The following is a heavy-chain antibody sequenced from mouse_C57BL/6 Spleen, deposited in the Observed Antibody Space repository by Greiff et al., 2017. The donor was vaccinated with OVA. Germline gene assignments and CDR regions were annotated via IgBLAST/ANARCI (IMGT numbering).Heavy chain of an antibody. CDR3: AREGEDYYGSSPWFAY. CDR2: INPNNGGT. J-gene: IGHJ3*01. Sequence: EVQLQQSGPELVKPGASVKISCKASGYTFTDYYMNWVKQSHGKSLEWIGYINPNNGGTSYNQKFKGKATLTVDKSSSTAYMELRSLTSEDSAVYYCAREGEDYYGSSPWFAYWGQGTLVTVSA. D-gene: IGHD1-1*01. V-gene: IGHV1-26*01. CDR1: GYTFTDYY.